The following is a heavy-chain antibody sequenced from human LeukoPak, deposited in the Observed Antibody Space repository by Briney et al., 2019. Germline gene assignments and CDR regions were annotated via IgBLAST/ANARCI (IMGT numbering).Heavy chain of an antibody. J-gene: IGHJ4*02. Sequence: PSETLSLTCAVYGGSFSGYHWSWIRQPPGKGLEWIGEINHSGSTNYNPSLKSRVTLSVDTSKNQFSLKLSSVTAADTAVYYCARGVRDYDILNYWGQGTLVTVSS. CDR2: INHSGST. CDR3: ARGVRDYDILNY. V-gene: IGHV4-34*01. CDR1: GGSFSGYH. D-gene: IGHD3-9*01.